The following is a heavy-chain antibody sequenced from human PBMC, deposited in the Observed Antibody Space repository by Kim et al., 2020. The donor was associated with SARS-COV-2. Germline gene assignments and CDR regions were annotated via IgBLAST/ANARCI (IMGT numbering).Heavy chain of an antibody. Sequence: NTNYAQKFQDGVTIKRDRSMKTSYMELSSLRSEDPAMYYCATIAAADYFDYWGQGTLVTVSS. CDR2: NT. D-gene: IGHD6-13*01. V-gene: IGHV1-45*01. J-gene: IGHJ4*02. CDR3: ATIAAADYFDY.